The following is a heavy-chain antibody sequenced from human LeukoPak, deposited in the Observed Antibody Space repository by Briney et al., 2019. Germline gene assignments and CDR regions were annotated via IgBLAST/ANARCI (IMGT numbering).Heavy chain of an antibody. J-gene: IGHJ5*02. V-gene: IGHV1-2*06. CDR1: GYTFNGYY. D-gene: IGHD6-6*01. CDR2: INPNSGGT. Sequence: ASVKVSCKASGYTFNGYYMHWVRQAPGQGLEWMGRINPNSGGTNYAQKFRGRVTMTRDTSISTAYMELSRLRSDDTAVYYCARVRIAALNWFDPWGQGTLVTVSS. CDR3: ARVRIAALNWFDP.